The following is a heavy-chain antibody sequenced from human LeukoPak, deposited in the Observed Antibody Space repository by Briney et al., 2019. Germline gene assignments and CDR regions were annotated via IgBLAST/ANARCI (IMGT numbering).Heavy chain of an antibody. CDR1: GFSFTYA. D-gene: IGHD1-1*01. CDR3: AKVVGTGTTPTDY. CDR2: ISGSGSNT. Sequence: PGGSLRLSCVASGFSFTYAWMSWVRQAPGKGLECVSVISGSGSNTDYADSVKGRFTISRDNSKNTLSLQMNSLRAEDTAVYYCAKVVGTGTTPTDYWGQGTLVTVSS. V-gene: IGHV3-23*01. J-gene: IGHJ4*02.